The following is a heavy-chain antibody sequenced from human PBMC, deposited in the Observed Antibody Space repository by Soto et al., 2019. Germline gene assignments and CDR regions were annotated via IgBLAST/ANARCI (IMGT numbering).Heavy chain of an antibody. V-gene: IGHV1-46*01. Sequence: QVQLVQSGAEVKKPGASVKVSCKAIGYSFTSHYMHWVRQAPGQGLEWMGTIYPGGVNIGYAQKFKCRVTRTKDTSPSTVYMELSSLTSEDTAVYYCARDQSWPDLVGWFDPWGQGTLVTVSS. J-gene: IGHJ5*02. CDR2: IYPGGVNI. CDR1: GYSFTSHY. CDR3: ARDQSWPDLVGWFDP. D-gene: IGHD3-9*01.